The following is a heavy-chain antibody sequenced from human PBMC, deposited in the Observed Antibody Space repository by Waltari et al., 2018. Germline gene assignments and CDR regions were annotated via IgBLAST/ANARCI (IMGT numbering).Heavy chain of an antibody. CDR2: VDPEDGET. D-gene: IGHD6-19*01. Sequence: EVHLVQSGAEVKRPGATVKIYCKASGYTFPEYYLHWVRQAPGKGLEWMGHVDPEDGETEISDKFQGRVAMTADTSTETAYIEVRSLTSDDMAVYYCATKMSDQWLREWGQGTLVTVSS. CDR1: GYTFPEYY. J-gene: IGHJ1*01. V-gene: IGHV1-69-2*01. CDR3: ATKMSDQWLRE.